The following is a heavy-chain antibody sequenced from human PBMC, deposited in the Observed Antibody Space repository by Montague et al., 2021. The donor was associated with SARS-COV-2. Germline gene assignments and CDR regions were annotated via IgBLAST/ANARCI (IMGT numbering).Heavy chain of an antibody. Sequence: SETLSLTCAVYGGSFSVYSWSWIRQPPGKGLEWIGEINHSGSTSYNPSLKSRVTISSDTSNNQFYLKLNFVTAADTAVYFCVVVVLGMRRTLDYWGQGTLVTVSS. CDR3: VVVVLGMRRTLDY. CDR1: GGSFSVYS. V-gene: IGHV4-34*01. J-gene: IGHJ4*02. D-gene: IGHD3-22*01. CDR2: INHSGST.